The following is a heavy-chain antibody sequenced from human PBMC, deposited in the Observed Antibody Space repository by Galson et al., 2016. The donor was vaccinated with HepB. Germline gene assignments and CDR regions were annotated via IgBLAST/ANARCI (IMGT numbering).Heavy chain of an antibody. J-gene: IGHJ3*02. CDR2: ISYDGNNE. CDR3: ARDKVTGTTVGALDI. CDR1: GFTFSSYA. D-gene: IGHD1-7*01. V-gene: IGHV3-30*03. Sequence: SLRLSCAASGFTFSSYAMHWVRQAPGKGLEWVAVISYDGNNEYYGDSAKGRFTISRDGSTNTLYLQMNSLRAEDTAVYYCARDKVTGTTVGALDIWGQGTMVTVSA.